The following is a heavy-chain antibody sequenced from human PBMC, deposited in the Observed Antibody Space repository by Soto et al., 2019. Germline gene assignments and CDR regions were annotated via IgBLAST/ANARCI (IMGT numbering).Heavy chain of an antibody. CDR3: AKESDSDAGTAEY. CDR1: GGSMSRSY. D-gene: IGHD6-13*01. J-gene: IGHJ4*02. V-gene: IGHV4-4*07. CDR2: IHPSRGT. Sequence: ASETLSLTCTVSGGSMSRSYWSWIRQPAGKGLEWIGSIHPSRGTNYNPSLHSRVTMSIDTSKNHFNLKLTSATAADTALYFCAKESDSDAGTAEYWGQGALVTVSS.